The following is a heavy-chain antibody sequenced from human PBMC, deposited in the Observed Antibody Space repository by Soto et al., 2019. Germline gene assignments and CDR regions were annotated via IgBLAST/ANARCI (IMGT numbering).Heavy chain of an antibody. D-gene: IGHD3-22*01. CDR2: TSGSGGST. CDR1: GFTLSSYA. V-gene: IGHV3-23*01. J-gene: IGHJ4*02. Sequence: GGSLRLSCAASGFTLSSYAMSWVRQAPGKGLEWVSATSGSGGSTYYADSVKGRFTISRDNSKNTLYLQMNSLRAEDTAVYYCAKDYFSTGYYYGFDYWGQGTLVTVSS. CDR3: AKDYFSTGYYYGFDY.